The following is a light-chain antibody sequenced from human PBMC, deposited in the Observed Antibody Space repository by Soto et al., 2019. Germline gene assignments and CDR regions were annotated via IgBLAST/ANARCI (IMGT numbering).Light chain of an antibody. J-gene: IGLJ2*01. CDR3: SSYTGSNINTVV. CDR1: SSDIGKYNY. CDR2: EVS. Sequence: QSALTQPASVSGSPGQSITISCTGTSSDIGKYNYVSWFQQHPAKAPKLIIFEVSTRPSGVSNRFSGSKSGSTASLTISGLQAEDEADYYCSSYTGSNINTVVFGGGTKLTVL. V-gene: IGLV2-14*01.